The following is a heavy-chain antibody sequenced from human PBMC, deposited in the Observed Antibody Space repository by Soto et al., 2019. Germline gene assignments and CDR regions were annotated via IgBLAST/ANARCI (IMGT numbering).Heavy chain of an antibody. CDR3: ARVGGDHYYGSGSYYWGYYYGMDV. V-gene: IGHV4-39*07. CDR1: GGSSVDLGDF. D-gene: IGHD3-10*01. J-gene: IGHJ6*02. Sequence: SQTLCLSKTVSGGSSVDLGDFWGFIRQPPGKGLEWIGSVFYDGYTLYTPSLRSRVTISVDTSKNQFSLKLSSVTAADTAVYYCARVGGDHYYGSGSYYWGYYYGMDVWGQGTTVTVSS. CDR2: VFYDGYT.